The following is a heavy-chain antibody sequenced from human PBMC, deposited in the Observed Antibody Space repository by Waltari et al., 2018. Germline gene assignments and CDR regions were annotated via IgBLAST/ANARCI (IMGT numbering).Heavy chain of an antibody. CDR2: MSGSTTFV. V-gene: IGHV3-21*01. J-gene: IGHJ5*02. D-gene: IGHD6-13*01. Sequence: EAQLVESGGGLVKPGGSLRLSCPASGFPFSTCALNWVRQAPGKGLEWVAYMSGSTTFVYYADSVKGRFTISRDNAKSSLFLQMNSLRAEDTAVYYCVTEKTASGTGWFDPWGQGTLVTVSS. CDR3: VTEKTASGTGWFDP. CDR1: GFPFSTCA.